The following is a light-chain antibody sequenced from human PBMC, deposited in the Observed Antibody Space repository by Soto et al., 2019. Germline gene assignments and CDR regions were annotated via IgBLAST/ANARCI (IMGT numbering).Light chain of an antibody. Sequence: QSALTQPPSVSGSAGESITISCTGTSSDVGSYNYVSWYQQHPGKAPKLMIYEVSNQPSGVSNRFSGSKSGNTASLTISGLQAEDEANYYCSSYTSISTRVFGGGTQLTV. CDR1: SSDVGSYNY. J-gene: IGLJ3*02. CDR3: SSYTSISTRV. V-gene: IGLV2-14*01. CDR2: EVS.